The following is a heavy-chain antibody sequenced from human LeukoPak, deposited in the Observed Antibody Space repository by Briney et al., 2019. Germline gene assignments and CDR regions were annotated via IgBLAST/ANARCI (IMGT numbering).Heavy chain of an antibody. D-gene: IGHD6-13*01. CDR1: GFTFRSYW. CDR2: INQDGGEK. Sequence: GGSLRLSCTASGFTFRSYWMSWVRQAPGKGLEWLADINQDGGEKYYVESVKGRFTISRDNAKNSLYLQMNSLTAEGTAVYYCARDGTERDWGQGTLVTVSS. CDR3: ARDGTERD. V-gene: IGHV3-7*04. J-gene: IGHJ4*02.